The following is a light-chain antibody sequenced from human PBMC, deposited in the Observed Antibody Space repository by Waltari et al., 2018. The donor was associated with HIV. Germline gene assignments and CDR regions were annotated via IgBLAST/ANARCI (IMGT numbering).Light chain of an antibody. Sequence: QSVLTQPPSASGTPGQTVTISCSGSSSNIGNDNVYWYQQLPGMTPKLLIYKNYQRPSGFPDRFAGSNSGTSASLAISGLRSEDEADYYCVGWDGSLSGYVFGAGTTVTVL. CDR2: KNY. CDR3: VGWDGSLSGYV. CDR1: SSNIGNDN. V-gene: IGLV1-47*01. J-gene: IGLJ1*01.